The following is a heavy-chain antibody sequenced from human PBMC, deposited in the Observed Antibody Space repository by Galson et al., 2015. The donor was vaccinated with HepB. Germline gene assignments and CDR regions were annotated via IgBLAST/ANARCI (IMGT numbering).Heavy chain of an antibody. V-gene: IGHV3-11*01. D-gene: IGHD1-20*01. CDR3: ARTLFSGYNWNDDAFDI. CDR1: GFTFSDYY. Sequence: SLRLSCAASGFTFSDYYMSWIRQAPGKGLEWVSYISSGGSTIYYADSVKGRFTISRDNAKNSLYLQMNSLRAEDTAVYYCARTLFSGYNWNDDAFDIWGQGTMVTVSS. CDR2: ISSGGSTI. J-gene: IGHJ3*02.